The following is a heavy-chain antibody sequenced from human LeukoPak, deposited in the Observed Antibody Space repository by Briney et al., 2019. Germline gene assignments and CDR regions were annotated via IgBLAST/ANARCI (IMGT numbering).Heavy chain of an antibody. J-gene: IGHJ4*02. CDR1: GYTFTSNY. V-gene: IGHV1-46*01. D-gene: IGHD6-13*01. Sequence: ASVKVSCKASGYTFTSNYIHWVRQAPGQGLEWMGMIYPRDGSTSYAQKFQGRVTVTRDTSTSTAYMELRSLRSDDTAVYYCARDDGIAAAGPVFDYWGQGTLVTVSS. CDR3: ARDDGIAAAGPVFDY. CDR2: IYPRDGST.